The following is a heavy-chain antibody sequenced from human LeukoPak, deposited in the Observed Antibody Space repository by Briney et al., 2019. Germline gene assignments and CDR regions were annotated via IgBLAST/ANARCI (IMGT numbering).Heavy chain of an antibody. CDR1: GGSISSSSYY. J-gene: IGHJ4*02. V-gene: IGHV4-39*07. CDR3: ARAFYSSSWYHKEDFFDY. CDR2: IYYSGST. Sequence: SETLSLTCTVSGGSISSSSYYWGWIRQPPGKGLEWIGSIYYSGSTCYNPSLKSRVTISVDTSKNQFSLKLSSVTAADTAVYYCARAFYSSSWYHKEDFFDYWGQGTPVTVSS. D-gene: IGHD6-13*01.